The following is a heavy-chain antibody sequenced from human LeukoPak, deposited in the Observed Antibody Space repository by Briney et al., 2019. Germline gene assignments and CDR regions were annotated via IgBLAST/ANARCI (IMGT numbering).Heavy chain of an antibody. V-gene: IGHV6-1*01. J-gene: IGHJ4*02. CDR3: ARDQDYVWGSSHIDY. Sequence: SQTLSFTCAISGDSVSSNSAAWNWIRQSPSRGLEWLGRTYYRSKWYNDYALSVKSRITINPDTSKNQFSLQLNSVTPEDTAVYYCARDQDYVWGSSHIDYWGQGTLVTVSS. D-gene: IGHD3-16*01. CDR2: TYYRSKWYN. CDR1: GDSVSSNSAA.